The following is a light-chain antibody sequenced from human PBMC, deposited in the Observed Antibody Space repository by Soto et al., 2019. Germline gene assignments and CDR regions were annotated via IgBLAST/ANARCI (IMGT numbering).Light chain of an antibody. CDR2: EVI. CDR3: TSYTISSTYV. V-gene: IGLV2-14*01. CDR1: SSDVGGYGY. J-gene: IGLJ1*01. Sequence: QSALTQPASVSGSPGQSITISCTGTSSDVGGYGYVSWYQQHPGKAPKLVIYEVINRPSGVSNRFSGSKSGNTASLTISGLQAEDEADYFCTSYTISSTYVFGTGTKLTVL.